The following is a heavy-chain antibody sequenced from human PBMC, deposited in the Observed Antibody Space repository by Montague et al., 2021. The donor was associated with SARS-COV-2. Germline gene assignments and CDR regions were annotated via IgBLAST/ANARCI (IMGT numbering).Heavy chain of an antibody. CDR1: GGSFSGHY. Sequence: SETLSLTYAVYGGSFSGHYWSCIRQPPGKGLEWIGEINNSGSTNYNPSLKSRVTISVDTSKNQFSLKLHSVTAADTAVYYCARGRIEVSMIVVVLTGASYYMDVWGKGTTVTVSS. J-gene: IGHJ6*03. D-gene: IGHD3-22*01. CDR3: ARGRIEVSMIVVVLTGASYYMDV. V-gene: IGHV4-34*01. CDR2: INNSGST.